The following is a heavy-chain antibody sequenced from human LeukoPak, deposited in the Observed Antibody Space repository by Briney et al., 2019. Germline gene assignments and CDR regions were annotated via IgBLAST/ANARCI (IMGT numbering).Heavy chain of an antibody. CDR1: GFTFSSYA. V-gene: IGHV3-23*01. J-gene: IGHJ4*02. CDR2: IGAGGVTT. D-gene: IGHD6-13*01. Sequence: GGSLRLSCAASGFTFSSYAMSWVRQAPGNGPEWVSAIGAGGVTTYYADSVKGRFTISRDNSKNTLYLQMNILRAEDTALYYCAKDSRYSTSWSPFDSWGQGTLVTVSS. CDR3: AKDSRYSTSWSPFDS.